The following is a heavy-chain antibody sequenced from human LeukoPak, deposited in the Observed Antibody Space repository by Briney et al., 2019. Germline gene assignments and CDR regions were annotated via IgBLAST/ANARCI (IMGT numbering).Heavy chain of an antibody. CDR1: GGSISSYY. D-gene: IGHD6-13*01. V-gene: IGHV4-59*08. CDR3: ARLAAMSAATGGYGMDV. Sequence: SETLSLTCTVSGGSISSYYWSWIRQPPGKGLEWIGYIYNSGFTIYNPSLKSRVTISIDMSKNQFSLKLSSVTAADTAVYYCARLAAMSAATGGYGMDVWGQGITVTISS. J-gene: IGHJ6*02. CDR2: IYNSGFT.